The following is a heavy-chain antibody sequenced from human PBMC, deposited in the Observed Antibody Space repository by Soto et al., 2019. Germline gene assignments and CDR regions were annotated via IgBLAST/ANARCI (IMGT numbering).Heavy chain of an antibody. J-gene: IGHJ5*02. CDR1: GGSISSYY. CDR2: IYYSGST. V-gene: IGHV4-59*01. D-gene: IGHD3-9*01. CDR3: ARGYLLTGYSPALNGWFDP. Sequence: SETLSLTCTVSGGSISSYYWSWIRQPPGKGLEWIGYIYYSGSTNYNPSLKSRVTISVDASKNQFSLKLSSVTAADTAVYYCARGYLLTGYSPALNGWFDPWGQGTLVTVPS.